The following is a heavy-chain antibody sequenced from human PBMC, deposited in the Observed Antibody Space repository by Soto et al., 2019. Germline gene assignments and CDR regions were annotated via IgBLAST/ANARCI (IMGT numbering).Heavy chain of an antibody. D-gene: IGHD6-19*01. Sequence: ESLKISGKGSGYHFIYWIAWVRQMPGRGLEWMGVIHPGDSDTRYSPSFQGQVTISADTSISTAYLQWSSLKASDTAIYYCARKDGSGLFCFDCCGLAPLLTLSS. CDR1: GYHFIYW. J-gene: IGHJ4*02. V-gene: IGHV5-51*01. CDR2: IHPGDSDT. CDR3: ARKDGSGLFCFDC.